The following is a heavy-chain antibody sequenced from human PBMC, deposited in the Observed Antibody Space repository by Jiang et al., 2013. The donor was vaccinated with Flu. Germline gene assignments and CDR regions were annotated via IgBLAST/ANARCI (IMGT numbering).Heavy chain of an antibody. V-gene: IGHV1-3*01. CDR2: INAGNGNT. CDR3: ARDAPGATKYFDH. D-gene: IGHD1-1*01. J-gene: IGHJ4*02. CDR1: GYAFIYSA. Sequence: ASGYAFIYSAIHWVRQAPGQGLEWMGWINAGNGNTRYSQNFQGRVTITRDTSASTVYMDLSSLRSEDTAVYYCARDAPGATKYFDHWGQGTLITVSS.